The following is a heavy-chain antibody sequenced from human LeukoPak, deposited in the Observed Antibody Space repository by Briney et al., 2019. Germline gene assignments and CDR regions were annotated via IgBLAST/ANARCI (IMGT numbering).Heavy chain of an antibody. J-gene: IGHJ6*02. CDR3: ARDLEYYGPTAYYGMNV. CDR1: GFTFSSYS. Sequence: PGGSLRLSCAASGFTFSSYSMNWVRQAPGKGLEWVSSISSSSSYIYYADSVKGRFTISRDNAKNSLYLQMNSLRAEDTAVYYCARDLEYYGPTAYYGMNVWGQGTTVTVSS. CDR2: ISSSSSYI. V-gene: IGHV3-21*01. D-gene: IGHD3-10*01.